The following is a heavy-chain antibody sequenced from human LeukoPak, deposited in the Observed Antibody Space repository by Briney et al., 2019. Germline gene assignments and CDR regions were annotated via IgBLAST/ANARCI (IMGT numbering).Heavy chain of an antibody. CDR2: TIPIFGTA. CDR1: GGTFISYA. CDR3: ARASGSLGSSWYTGTNYYYYGMDV. Sequence: SVKVSCKASGGTFISYAISWVRQAPGQGLEWMGGTIPIFGTANYAQKFQGRVTITADESTSTAYMELSSLRSEDTAVYYCARASGSLGSSWYTGTNYYYYGMDVWGQGTTVTVSS. D-gene: IGHD6-13*01. V-gene: IGHV1-69*13. J-gene: IGHJ6*02.